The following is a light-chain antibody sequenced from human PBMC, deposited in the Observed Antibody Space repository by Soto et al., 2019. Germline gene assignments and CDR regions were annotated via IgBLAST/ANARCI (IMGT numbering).Light chain of an antibody. J-gene: IGKJ5*01. Sequence: VVKNSAVTVTVYTGERVTLSCRASENINNYLAWYQQRPGQAPRLLIYEASSRATGIPARFIGSGSGTDFTLTISSLAPEDFAIYYCQTRGNWPRFGQGTRLEIK. CDR3: QTRGNWPR. CDR1: ENINNY. CDR2: EAS. V-gene: IGKV3-11*01.